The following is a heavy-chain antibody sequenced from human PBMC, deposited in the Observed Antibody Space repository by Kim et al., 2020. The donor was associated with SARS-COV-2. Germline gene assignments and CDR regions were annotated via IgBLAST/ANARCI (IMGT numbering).Heavy chain of an antibody. V-gene: IGHV4-59*09. Sequence: TTSNPSLKSRITISIDTSKNQFSLKLTSLTAADTAIYYCARGLVGSTSSYWGQGTLVTVSS. D-gene: IGHD2-2*01. CDR2: T. J-gene: IGHJ4*02. CDR3: ARGLVGSTSSY.